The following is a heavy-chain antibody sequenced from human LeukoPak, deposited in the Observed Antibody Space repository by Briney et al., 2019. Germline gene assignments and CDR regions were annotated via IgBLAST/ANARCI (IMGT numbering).Heavy chain of an antibody. CDR2: ISNSGST. V-gene: IGHV4-59*11. CDR1: GGSISSHY. CDR3: AKGFDT. Sequence: PSETLSLTCTVSGGSISSHYWTWIRQSPVKGLEWIGDISNSGSTSYNPSLKSRVTISIDTSKNQFSLKLSSVTAADTAVYYCAKGFDTWGQGTLVTVSS. J-gene: IGHJ4*02.